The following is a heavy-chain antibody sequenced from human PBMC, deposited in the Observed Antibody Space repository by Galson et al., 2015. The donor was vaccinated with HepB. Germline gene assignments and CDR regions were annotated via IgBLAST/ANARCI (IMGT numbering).Heavy chain of an antibody. J-gene: IGHJ4*02. Sequence: SVKVSCKASDYTFTSYAISWVRQAPGQGLEWMGTISAYSGNTNYAQNLQGRVTMTTDTSTSTAYMELRSLRSDDTAVYYCAREGGRKGYSSSWYYFDYWGQGTLVTVSS. V-gene: IGHV1-18*04. CDR2: ISAYSGNT. CDR1: DYTFTSYA. CDR3: AREGGRKGYSSSWYYFDY. D-gene: IGHD6-13*01.